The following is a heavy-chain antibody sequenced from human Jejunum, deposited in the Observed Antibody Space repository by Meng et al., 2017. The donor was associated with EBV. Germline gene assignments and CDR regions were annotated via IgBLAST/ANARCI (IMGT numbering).Heavy chain of an antibody. J-gene: IGHJ4*02. CDR1: GGSVNSGNVY. CDR3: AGLRYSGYDRAFDY. Sequence: LRGPGTRVVKHPDTLPLPCTVVGGSVNSGNVYWSWIRQPPGKGLEWIGYIYYSGSTNYIPSLKSRVTISLDTSKNQFSLKLSSVTAADTAVYYCAGLRYSGYDRAFDYWGQGALVTVSS. D-gene: IGHD5-12*01. V-gene: IGHV4-61*01. CDR2: IYYSGST.